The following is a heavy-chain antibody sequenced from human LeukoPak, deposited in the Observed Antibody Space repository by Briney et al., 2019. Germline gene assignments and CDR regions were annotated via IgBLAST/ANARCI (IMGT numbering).Heavy chain of an antibody. CDR1: GVTFSSYW. Sequence: GGSLRLSCAASGVTFSSYWMNWARQAPGKGLEWVASINHNGNVNYYVDSVKGGFTISRDNAKNSLYLQMSNLRAEDTAVYFCARGGGLDVWGQGATVTVSS. J-gene: IGHJ6*02. CDR2: INHNGNVN. CDR3: ARGGGLDV. V-gene: IGHV3-7*03. D-gene: IGHD3-16*01.